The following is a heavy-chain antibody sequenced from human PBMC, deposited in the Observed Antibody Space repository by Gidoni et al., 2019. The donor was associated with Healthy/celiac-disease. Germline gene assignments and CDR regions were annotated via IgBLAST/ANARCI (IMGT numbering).Heavy chain of an antibody. CDR1: GFTFSSYA. CDR3: ARGGGYGSGSHYSFDY. V-gene: IGHV3-30*04. D-gene: IGHD3-10*01. Sequence: QVQLVESGGGVVQPGRSLRLSCAASGFTFSSYAMHWVRQAPGKGLEWVAVISYDGRNNYYADPVKGRFTISRDNSKNTLYLQMNSLRAEDTAVYYCARGGGYGSGSHYSFDYWGQGTLVTVSS. CDR2: ISYDGRNN. J-gene: IGHJ4*02.